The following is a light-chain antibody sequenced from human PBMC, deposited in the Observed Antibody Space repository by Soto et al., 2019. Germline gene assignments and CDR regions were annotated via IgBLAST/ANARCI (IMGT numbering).Light chain of an antibody. V-gene: IGKV3-15*01. J-gene: IGKJ1*01. CDR2: IAS. Sequence: EIVMTQSPAALSVSPGERVTLSCRASQSISFNLAWYQQKPGQAPRLLIYIASTRAAGIPARFSGSGSGTEFTLPISSLQSEDSAIYYCQQYNNWPSWTFGQGTKVDIK. CDR1: QSISFN. CDR3: QQYNNWPSWT.